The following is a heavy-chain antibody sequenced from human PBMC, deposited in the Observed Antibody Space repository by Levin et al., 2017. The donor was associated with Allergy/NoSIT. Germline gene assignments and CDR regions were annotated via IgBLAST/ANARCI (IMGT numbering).Heavy chain of an antibody. Sequence: KISCKASGFTFTSSAVQWVRQARGQRLEWIGWIVVGSGNTNYAQKFQERVTITRDMSTSTAYMELSSLRSEDTAVYYCAAVQVVAATTANAKVDPWGQGTLVTVSS. CDR3: AAVQVVAATTANAKVDP. V-gene: IGHV1-58*01. J-gene: IGHJ5*02. CDR1: GFTFTSSA. D-gene: IGHD2-15*01. CDR2: IVVGSGNT.